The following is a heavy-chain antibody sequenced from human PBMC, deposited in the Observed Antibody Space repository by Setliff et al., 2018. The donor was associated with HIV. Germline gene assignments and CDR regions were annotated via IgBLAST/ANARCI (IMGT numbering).Heavy chain of an antibody. Sequence: GASVKVSCKASGYTFTSYPMHWVRQAPGQGLEWMGVINTSGGSAGYAEKFRDRVTMTRDTSTSTVYMDLRNLRSEDTAVYYCARAEDTAMDDYYYMDVWGRGTTVTVSS. V-gene: IGHV1-46*01. CDR1: GYTFTSYP. D-gene: IGHD5-18*01. J-gene: IGHJ6*03. CDR2: INTSGGSA. CDR3: ARAEDTAMDDYYYMDV.